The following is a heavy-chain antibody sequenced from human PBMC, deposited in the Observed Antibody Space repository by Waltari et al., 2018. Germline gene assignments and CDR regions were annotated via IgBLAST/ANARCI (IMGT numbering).Heavy chain of an antibody. J-gene: IGHJ4*02. CDR1: GDSISSSSYY. D-gene: IGHD3-3*01. CDR3: ARDVLKYYFDY. Sequence: QLQLQESGPGLVKPSETLSLTCTVSGDSISSSSYYWGWIRQPPGKGLEWIGSIYYSGSTYDNPSLKSRVTISVDTSKNQFSLKLSSVTAADTAVYYCARDVLKYYFDYWGQGTLVTVSS. CDR2: IYYSGST. V-gene: IGHV4-39*07.